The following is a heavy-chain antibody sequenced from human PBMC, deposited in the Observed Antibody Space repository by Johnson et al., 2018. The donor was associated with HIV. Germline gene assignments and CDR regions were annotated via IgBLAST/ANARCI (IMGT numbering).Heavy chain of an antibody. CDR3: AISIPRPGWGDAFDI. V-gene: IGHV3-30*19. CDR2: ISYDGRNK. CDR1: GFTFSSYG. J-gene: IGHJ3*02. Sequence: QVLLVESGGGVVQPGRSLRLSCAASGFTFSSYGMHWVRQAPGKGLEWVAVISYDGRNKYYADSVKGRFTISTDTSKNTLYLQMNALRAEDTAVYYCAISIPRPGWGDAFDIWGQGTMVTVSS. D-gene: IGHD3-16*01.